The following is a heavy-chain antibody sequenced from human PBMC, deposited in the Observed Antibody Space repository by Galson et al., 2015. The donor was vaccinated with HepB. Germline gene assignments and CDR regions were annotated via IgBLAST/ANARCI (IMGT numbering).Heavy chain of an antibody. J-gene: IGHJ6*03. CDR2: IYYSGST. D-gene: IGHD3-3*01. Sequence: TLSLTCTVSGGSISSGGYYWSWIRQHPGKGLEWIGYIYYSGSTYYNPSLKSRVTISVDTSKNQFSLKLSSVTAADTAVYYCARSGRRITIPKLPPYYYYMDVWGKGTTVTVSS. CDR1: GGSISSGGYY. CDR3: ARSGRRITIPKLPPYYYYMDV. V-gene: IGHV4-31*03.